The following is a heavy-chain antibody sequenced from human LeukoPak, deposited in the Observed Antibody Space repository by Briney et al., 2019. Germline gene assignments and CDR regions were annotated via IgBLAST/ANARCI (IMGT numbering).Heavy chain of an antibody. J-gene: IGHJ5*02. Sequence: GGSLRLSCAASGFTFSSYAMHWVRQAPGKGLEWVAVIWYDGSNKYYADSVKGRFTISRDNSKNTLYLQMNSLRAEDTAVYYCARNLWFGELLNWFDPWGQGTLVTVSS. CDR2: IWYDGSNK. D-gene: IGHD3-10*01. CDR3: ARNLWFGELLNWFDP. V-gene: IGHV3-33*08. CDR1: GFTFSSYA.